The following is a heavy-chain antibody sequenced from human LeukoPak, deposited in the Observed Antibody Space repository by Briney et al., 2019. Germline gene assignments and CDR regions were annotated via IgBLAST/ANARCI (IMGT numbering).Heavy chain of an antibody. D-gene: IGHD5-12*01. V-gene: IGHV4-59*01. CDR1: GGSISSYY. J-gene: IGHJ4*02. CDR3: ARGAGDSGYDFFDY. CDR2: IYYSGST. Sequence: PSETLSLTCTVSGGSISSYYWSWIRQPPGKGLEWMGYIYYSGSTNYNPSLKSRVTISVDTSKNQFSLKLSSVTAADTAVYYCARGAGDSGYDFFDYWGQGTLVTVSS.